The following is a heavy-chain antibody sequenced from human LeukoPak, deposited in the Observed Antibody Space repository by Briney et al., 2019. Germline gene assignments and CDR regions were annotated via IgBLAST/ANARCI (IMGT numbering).Heavy chain of an antibody. D-gene: IGHD6-19*01. CDR3: ASRISTVAGLDY. CDR2: ISAYNSNT. V-gene: IGHV1-18*01. CDR1: GYTFTSYG. J-gene: IGHJ4*02. Sequence: ASVKVSCKASGYTFTSYGINWVRQAPGQGLEWMGWISAYNSNTHYAQKFQGRVTMTRDTSISTAYMELSRLRSDDTAVYYCASRISTVAGLDYWGQGTLVTVSS.